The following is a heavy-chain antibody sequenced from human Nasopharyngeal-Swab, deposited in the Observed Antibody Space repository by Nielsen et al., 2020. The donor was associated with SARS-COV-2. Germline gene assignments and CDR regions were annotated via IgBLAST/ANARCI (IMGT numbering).Heavy chain of an antibody. CDR1: GGSFSGFY. J-gene: IGHJ4*02. CDR3: VRSSSWYYFDY. Sequence: SETLSLTCAVYGGSFSGFYWNWIRQPPGRGLEWIGEINHNERTNYNPSLKSRITLSVDTSSNQFSLKLSSVTAADTAVYYCVRSSSWYYFDYWAQGTQVTVSS. CDR2: INHNERT. D-gene: IGHD6-13*01. V-gene: IGHV4-34*10.